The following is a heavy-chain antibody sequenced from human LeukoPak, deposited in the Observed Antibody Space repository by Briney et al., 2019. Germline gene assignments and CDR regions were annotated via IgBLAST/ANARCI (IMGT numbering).Heavy chain of an antibody. J-gene: IGHJ5*02. D-gene: IGHD2-15*01. Sequence: SQTLSLTCTVSGGSISSGDYYWSWIRQPPGKGLEWIGYIHYSESTYYNPSLKSRVTISVDTSKNQFSLKLSSVTAADTAVYYCARVVVVVVAATPFESHWFDPWGQGTLVTVSS. CDR1: GGSISSGDYY. V-gene: IGHV4-30-4*01. CDR3: ARVVVVVVAATPFESHWFDP. CDR2: IHYSEST.